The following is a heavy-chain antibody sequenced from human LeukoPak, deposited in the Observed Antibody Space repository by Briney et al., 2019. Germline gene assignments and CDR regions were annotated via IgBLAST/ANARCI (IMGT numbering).Heavy chain of an antibody. Sequence: GGSLRLSCAASGFTFDDYAMHWVRQAPGKGLEWVSLISVDGGTTYYADSVKGRFTISRDNNKNSLYLQMNSLRTEDTAFYYCAKRGPNGSGSYLNWFDSWSQGTLVTVSS. J-gene: IGHJ5*01. CDR1: GFTFDDYA. CDR3: AKRGPNGSGSYLNWFDS. V-gene: IGHV3-43*02. D-gene: IGHD3-10*01. CDR2: ISVDGGTT.